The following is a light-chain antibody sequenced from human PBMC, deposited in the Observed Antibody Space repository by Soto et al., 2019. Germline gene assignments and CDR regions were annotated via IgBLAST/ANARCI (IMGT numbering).Light chain of an antibody. CDR2: EVN. J-gene: IGLJ2*01. V-gene: IGLV2-14*01. CDR1: SSDVGGYNF. CDR3: TSYTSSSTVV. Sequence: QSVLTQPASVSGSPGQAITLSCTGSSSDVGGYNFVSWYQQHPGKAPKLMIYEVNIRPSGVSNRFSGSKSGNTASLTISGLQAEDEADYYCTSYTSSSTVVFGGGTKLTVL.